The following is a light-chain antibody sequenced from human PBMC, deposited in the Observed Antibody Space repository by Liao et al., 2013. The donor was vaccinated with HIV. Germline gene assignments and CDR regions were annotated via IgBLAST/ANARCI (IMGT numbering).Light chain of an antibody. J-gene: IGLJ3*02. V-gene: IGLV3-21*04. CDR2: YDT. CDR1: SIGSKS. Sequence: SYVLTQPPSVSVAPGQTATITCGGHSIGSKSVHWYQQKPGQAPVVVIYYDTDRPSGIPERFSGSNSGNTATLTISRVEAGDEADYYCQVWDISSDNGVFGGGTKLTVL. CDR3: QVWDISSDNGV.